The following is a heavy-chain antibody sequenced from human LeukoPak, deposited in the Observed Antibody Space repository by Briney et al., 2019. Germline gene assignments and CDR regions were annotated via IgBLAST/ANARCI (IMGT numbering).Heavy chain of an antibody. V-gene: IGHV1-69*04. CDR1: GGTFSSYA. Sequence: SVKVSCKASGGTFSSYAISWVRQAPGQGLEWMGRIIPILGIANYAQKFQGRVTITADKSTSTAYMELSSLRSEDTAVYYCARTILGYCSSTSCQGHYFDYWGQGTLVTVSS. CDR2: IIPILGIA. D-gene: IGHD2-2*01. CDR3: ARTILGYCSSTSCQGHYFDY. J-gene: IGHJ4*02.